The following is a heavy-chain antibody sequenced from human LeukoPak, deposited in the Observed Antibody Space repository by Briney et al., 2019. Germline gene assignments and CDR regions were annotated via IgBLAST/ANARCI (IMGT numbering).Heavy chain of an antibody. D-gene: IGHD3-10*01. J-gene: IGHJ4*02. CDR3: ARDLSGSYMSDH. CDR1: GFTFSNYA. V-gene: IGHV3-30-3*01. CDR2: ISHDRSNN. Sequence: RSGGSLRLSCAASGFTFSNYAMHWARQAPGKGLEWVAFISHDRSNNCHADSVKGRFTISRDNSKNTLYLQMNSLTDEDTAVYYCARDLSGSYMSDHWGQGTLVTVSS.